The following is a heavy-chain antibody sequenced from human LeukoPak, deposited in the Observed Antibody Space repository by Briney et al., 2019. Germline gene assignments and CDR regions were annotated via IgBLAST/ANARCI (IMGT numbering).Heavy chain of an antibody. V-gene: IGHV3-7*03. CDR3: AKDLEGITIFGVVIIQGIFDY. Sequence: GGSLRLSCAASGFTFSNYWLSWVRQAPGKGLEWVASIKFDESAKYYVDSVKGRFTISRDNSKNTLYLQMNSLRAEDTAVYYCAKDLEGITIFGVVIIQGIFDYWGQGTLVTVSS. CDR2: IKFDESAK. CDR1: GFTFSNYW. D-gene: IGHD3-3*01. J-gene: IGHJ4*02.